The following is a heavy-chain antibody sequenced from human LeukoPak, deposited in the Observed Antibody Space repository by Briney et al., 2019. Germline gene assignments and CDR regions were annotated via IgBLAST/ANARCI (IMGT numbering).Heavy chain of an antibody. J-gene: IGHJ6*04. CDR1: GDTFTGYY. Sequence: GASLKVSCKASGDTFTGYYMRWVRQAPGQGLEWMGWINLNGGGTNYAQNLQGRVTMTRDTSISTDYMELSRLSSDDKDVYYCARSAHCSGGSCYGFGGMDVWGKGTTVTVSS. CDR2: INLNGGGT. D-gene: IGHD2-15*01. V-gene: IGHV1-2*02. CDR3: ARSAHCSGGSCYGFGGMDV.